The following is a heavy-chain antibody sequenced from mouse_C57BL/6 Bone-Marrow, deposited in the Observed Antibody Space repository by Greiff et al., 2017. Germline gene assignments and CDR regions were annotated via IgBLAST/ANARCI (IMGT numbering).Heavy chain of an antibody. D-gene: IGHD1-1*01. Sequence: VQLQQSGAELVRPGASVTLSCKASGYTFTDYEMHWVKQTPVHGLEWIGAIDPETGGTAYNQKFKGKAILTADKSSSTAYMELRSLTSEDSAVXYCTREGLYYYGSSYFAYWGQGTLVTVSA. J-gene: IGHJ3*01. CDR1: GYTFTDYE. CDR2: IDPETGGT. V-gene: IGHV1-15*01. CDR3: TREGLYYYGSSYFAY.